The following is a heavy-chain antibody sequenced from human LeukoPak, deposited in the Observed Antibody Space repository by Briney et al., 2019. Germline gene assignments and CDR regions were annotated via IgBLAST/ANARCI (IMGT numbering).Heavy chain of an antibody. CDR2: IYYSGST. Sequence: SETLSLTCTVSGGSISSNSYYWGWIRQPPGKGLEWIGSIYYSGSTYYNPSLKSRITISVDTSKNQFSLKLSSVTAADTAVYYCARLDDSSGYFHWGQGTLVTVSS. V-gene: IGHV4-39*01. CDR1: GGSISSNSYY. CDR3: ARLDDSSGYFH. J-gene: IGHJ4*02. D-gene: IGHD3-22*01.